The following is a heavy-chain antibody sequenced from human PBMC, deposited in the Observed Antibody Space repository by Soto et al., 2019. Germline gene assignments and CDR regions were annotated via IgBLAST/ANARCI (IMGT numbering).Heavy chain of an antibody. CDR3: ARPWTKGELLGYFDY. V-gene: IGHV3-30-3*01. Sequence: QVQLVESGGGVVQPGRSLRLSCAASGFTFSSYAMHWVRQAPDKGLEWVAVISYDGSNKYYADSVKGRFTISRDNSKNTLYLQMTSLRAEDTAVYYCARPWTKGELLGYFDYWGQGTLVTVSS. CDR2: ISYDGSNK. J-gene: IGHJ4*02. D-gene: IGHD1-26*01. CDR1: GFTFSSYA.